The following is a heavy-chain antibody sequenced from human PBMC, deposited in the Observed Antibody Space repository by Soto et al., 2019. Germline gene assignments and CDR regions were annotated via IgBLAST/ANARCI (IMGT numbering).Heavy chain of an antibody. Sequence: QVQLVESGGGVVQPGRSLRLSCAASGFTFSSYAMHWVRQAPGKGLEWVAVISYDGSNKYYADSVKGRFTISRDNSKNTLYLQMNSLRPEDTAVYYCARATSGWYKDAFDIWGQVTMVTVSS. CDR2: ISYDGSNK. V-gene: IGHV3-30-3*01. CDR3: ARATSGWYKDAFDI. CDR1: GFTFSSYA. D-gene: IGHD6-19*01. J-gene: IGHJ3*02.